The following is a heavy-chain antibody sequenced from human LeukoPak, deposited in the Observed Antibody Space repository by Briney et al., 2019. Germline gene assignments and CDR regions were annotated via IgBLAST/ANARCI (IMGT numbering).Heavy chain of an antibody. V-gene: IGHV3-7*01. D-gene: IGHD3-16*02. CDR2: IKQDGSEK. CDR1: GFTFSSYW. CDR3: ARVARADYVWGSYRYGYYFDH. Sequence: TGGSLRLSCAASGFTFSSYWMSWVRQAPGKGLEWVANIKQDGSEKYYVDSVKGRFTISRDNAKNSLYLQMNSLRAEDTAVYYCARVARADYVWGSYRYGYYFDHWGQGTLVTVSS. J-gene: IGHJ4*02.